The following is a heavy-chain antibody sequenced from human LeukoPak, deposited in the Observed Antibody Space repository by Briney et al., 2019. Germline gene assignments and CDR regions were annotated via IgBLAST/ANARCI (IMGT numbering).Heavy chain of an antibody. D-gene: IGHD5-18*01. CDR1: GGSISSYY. CDR3: ARVVDTASGAFDI. CDR2: IYYSGST. Sequence: TSETLSLTCTVSGGSISSYYWSWIRQPPGKGLEWIGYIYYSGSTNYNPSLKSRVTISVDTSKNQFSLKLSSVTAADTAVYYCARVVDTASGAFDIWGQGTMVTASS. V-gene: IGHV4-59*01. J-gene: IGHJ3*02.